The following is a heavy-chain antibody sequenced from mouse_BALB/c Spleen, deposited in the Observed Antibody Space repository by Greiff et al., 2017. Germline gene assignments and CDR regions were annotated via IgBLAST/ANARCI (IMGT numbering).Heavy chain of an antibody. CDR3: ARQGYYDY. J-gene: IGHJ4*01. CDR2: ISNGGGST. CDR1: GFTFSSYT. D-gene: IGHD2-3*01. V-gene: IGHV5-12-2*01. Sequence: EVKLVESGGGLVQPGGSLKLSCAASGFTFSSYTMSWVRQTPEKRLEWVAYISNGGGSTYYPDTVKGRFTISRDNAKNTLYLQMSSLKSEDTAMYYCARQGYYDYGGQGTSVTVSS.